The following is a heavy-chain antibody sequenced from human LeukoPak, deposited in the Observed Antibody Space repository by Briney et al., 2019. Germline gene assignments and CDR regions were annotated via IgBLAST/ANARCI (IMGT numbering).Heavy chain of an antibody. J-gene: IGHJ4*02. D-gene: IGHD6-19*01. CDR2: ISSSSSYI. Sequence: GGSLRLSCAASGFTFSSYSMNWVRQAPGKGLEWVSSISSSSSYIYYADSVKGRFTISRDNAKNSLYLQMNSLRAEDTVVYYCARDRSSGWYLFDYWGQGTLVTVSS. CDR3: ARDRSSGWYLFDY. CDR1: GFTFSSYS. V-gene: IGHV3-21*01.